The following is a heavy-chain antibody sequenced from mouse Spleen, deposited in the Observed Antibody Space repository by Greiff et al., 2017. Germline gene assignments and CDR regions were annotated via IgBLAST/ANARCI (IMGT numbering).Heavy chain of an antibody. V-gene: IGHV5-16*01. CDR2: INYDGSST. Sequence: EVNVVESEGGLVQPGSSMKLSCTASGFTFSDYYMAWVRQVPEKGLEWVANINYDGSSTYYLDSLKSRFIISRDNAKNILYLQMSSLKSEDTATYYCARVDWDRYFDYWGQGTTLTVSS. CDR1: GFTFSDYY. CDR3: ARVDWDRYFDY. D-gene: IGHD4-1*01. J-gene: IGHJ2*01.